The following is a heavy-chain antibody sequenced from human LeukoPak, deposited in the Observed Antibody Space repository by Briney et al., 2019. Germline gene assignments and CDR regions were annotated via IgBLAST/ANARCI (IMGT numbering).Heavy chain of an antibody. D-gene: IGHD3-3*01. Sequence: ASVKVSCKASGYTFTSYGISWVRQAPGQGLEWMGWISAYNGNTNYAQKLQGRVTMTTDTSTSTAYMELRSLRSDDTAVYHCARALGEDYDFWSDPLNWFDPWGQGTLVTVSS. CDR1: GYTFTSYG. V-gene: IGHV1-18*01. J-gene: IGHJ5*02. CDR2: ISAYNGNT. CDR3: ARALGEDYDFWSDPLNWFDP.